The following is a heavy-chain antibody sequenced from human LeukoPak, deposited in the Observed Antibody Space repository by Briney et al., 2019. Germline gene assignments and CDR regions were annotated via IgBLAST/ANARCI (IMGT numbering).Heavy chain of an antibody. CDR3: ATSDGTVTTFQY. J-gene: IGHJ4*02. D-gene: IGHD4-11*01. V-gene: IGHV1-18*01. CDR1: GYTFTSFG. CDR2: INAYNTNT. Sequence: ASVTVSCKASGYTFTSFGISWVRQAHGQGLEWMGWINAYNTNTKSAQRLQGRVTMTTDTSASTAYMELGSLRSDDTAVYYCATSDGTVTTFQYWGQGTLVTVSS.